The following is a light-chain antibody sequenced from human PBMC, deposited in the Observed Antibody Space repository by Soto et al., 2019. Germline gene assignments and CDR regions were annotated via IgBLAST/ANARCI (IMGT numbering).Light chain of an antibody. J-gene: IGLJ3*02. CDR2: EGG. CDR1: SSDVGSYNL. Sequence: QSALTQPASVSGSPGQSITISCTGTSSDVGSYNLVSWYQQHPGKAPKLMIYEGGKRPSGVSNRFTGSKSGNTASLTISGLHAEDEADYYCCSSAGGSTVVFGGGTKLTVL. CDR3: CSSAGGSTVV. V-gene: IGLV2-23*01.